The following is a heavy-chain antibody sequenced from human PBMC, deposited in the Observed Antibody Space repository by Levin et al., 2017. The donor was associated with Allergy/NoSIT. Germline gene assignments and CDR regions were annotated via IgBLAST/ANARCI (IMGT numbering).Heavy chain of an antibody. J-gene: IGHJ6*02. Sequence: LSLTCAASGFTFSSYGMHWVRQAPGKGLEWVAVISYDGSNKYYADSVKGRFTISRDNSKNTLYLQMNSLRGEDTAVYYCAKELLRPPGYYYYYGMDVWGQGTTVTVSS. CDR2: ISYDGSNK. CDR3: AKELLRPPGYYYYYGMDV. D-gene: IGHD2-15*01. V-gene: IGHV3-30*18. CDR1: GFTFSSYG.